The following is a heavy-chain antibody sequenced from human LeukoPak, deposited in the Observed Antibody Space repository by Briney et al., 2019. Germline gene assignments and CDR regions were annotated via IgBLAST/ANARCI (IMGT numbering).Heavy chain of an antibody. V-gene: IGHV3-7*01. Sequence: GGSLRLSCVVSGFTFSNYWMSWVRQAPGKGLEWVSNIKQDESEKYYVDSVKGRFTISRDNAKNSLYLQMNSLRAEDTAVYYCARGSAVTANNFDFWGQGTLVTVSS. CDR1: GFTFSNYW. J-gene: IGHJ4*02. CDR2: IKQDESEK. D-gene: IGHD4-11*01. CDR3: ARGSAVTANNFDF.